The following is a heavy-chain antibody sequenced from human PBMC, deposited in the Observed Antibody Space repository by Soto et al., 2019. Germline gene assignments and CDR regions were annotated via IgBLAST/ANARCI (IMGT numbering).Heavy chain of an antibody. D-gene: IGHD3-22*01. CDR1: GASIINNHYY. CDR2: IYYSGST. Sequence: TLSLTCTVSGASIINNHYYWNFSRQPPGKGLEWIGYIYYSGSTSYNPSLESRLTISIDTSRNQFSLELSSVTAADTAVYFCASASMIGVPGFFDVWGRGTLVTVSS. CDR3: ASASMIGVPGFFDV. V-gene: IGHV4-30-4*08. J-gene: IGHJ2*01.